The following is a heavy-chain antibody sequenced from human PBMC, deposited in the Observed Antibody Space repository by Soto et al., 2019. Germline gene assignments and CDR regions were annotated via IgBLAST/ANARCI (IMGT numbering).Heavy chain of an antibody. J-gene: IGHJ2*01. Sequence: CKDSGGTFSSYAISWVRPAPGPGLEWMGGIIPIFGTANYAQKFQGRVTITADESTSTAYMELSSLRSEDTAVFFQAKDGIRSWSTVSAFLLNRSSDL. CDR3: AKDGIRSWSTVSAFLLNRSSDL. CDR2: IIPIFGTA. D-gene: IGHD3-3*01. V-gene: IGHV1-69*01. CDR1: GGTFSSYA.